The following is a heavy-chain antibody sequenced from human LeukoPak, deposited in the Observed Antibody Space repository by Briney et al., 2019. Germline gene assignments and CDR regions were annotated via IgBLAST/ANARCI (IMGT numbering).Heavy chain of an antibody. J-gene: IGHJ5*02. CDR2: MNPNSGNT. D-gene: IGHD3-22*01. CDR1: RYTFTSYD. Sequence: ASVKVSCKASRYTFTSYDINWVRQATAQGLEWMRWMNPNSGNTGYAQKVQGRVTMTRNTSISTAYMELSSLRSEDTAVYYCARFTQYYYDSSGSWGQGTLVTVSS. CDR3: ARFTQYYYDSSGS. V-gene: IGHV1-8*01.